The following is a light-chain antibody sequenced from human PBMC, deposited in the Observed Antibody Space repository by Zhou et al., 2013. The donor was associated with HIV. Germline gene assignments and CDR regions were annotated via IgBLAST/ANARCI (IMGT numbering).Light chain of an antibody. V-gene: IGKV3-11*01. CDR1: QSVGTY. Sequence: EIVLTQSPGTLSVSPGERATLSCRASQSVGTYLAWYQQKPGQAPRLLIYDASNRATGIPARFSGSGSGTDFTLTISSLEPEDFAVYYCQQRSNWYTFGQGTKLEIK. CDR3: QQRSNWYT. J-gene: IGKJ2*01. CDR2: DAS.